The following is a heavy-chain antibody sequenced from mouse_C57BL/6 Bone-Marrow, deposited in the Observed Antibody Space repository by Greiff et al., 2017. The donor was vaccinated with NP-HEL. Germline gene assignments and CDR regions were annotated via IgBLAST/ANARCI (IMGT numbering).Heavy chain of an antibody. D-gene: IGHD1-1*01. CDR3: ARFYGSSRDAAY. CDR1: GYTFTSYW. J-gene: IGHJ3*01. CDR2: IYPGSGST. V-gene: IGHV1-55*01. Sequence: QVQLQQPGAELVKPGASVKMSCKASGYTFTSYWITWVKQRPGQGLEWIGDIYPGSGSTNYNEKFKSKATLTVDTSSSTAYMQLSSLTSEDSAVYYCARFYGSSRDAAYWGQGTLVTVSA.